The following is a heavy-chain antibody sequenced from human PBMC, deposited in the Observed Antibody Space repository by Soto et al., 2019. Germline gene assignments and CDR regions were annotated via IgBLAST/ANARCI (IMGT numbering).Heavy chain of an antibody. CDR3: ARGSTDAYPGSRIFLF. J-gene: IGHJ4*02. CDR2: ITDTGGDT. CDR1: GITFGSRA. D-gene: IGHD3-10*01. V-gene: IGHV3-23*01. Sequence: EVQLLESGGDLVQPGGSLRLSCVPSGITFGSRAMSGVRQAPGEGLEGVSTITDTGGDTKYADSVRGRFTISRDNSKNTLYLQMSSLRVEDSAVYYCARGSTDAYPGSRIFLFWGRGTLVTVSA.